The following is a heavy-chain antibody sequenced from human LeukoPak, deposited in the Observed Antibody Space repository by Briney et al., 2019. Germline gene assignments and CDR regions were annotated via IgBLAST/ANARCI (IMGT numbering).Heavy chain of an antibody. D-gene: IGHD2-15*01. CDR3: ARGYCSGGSCYSYYYYNYMDV. CDR2: INYSGST. V-gene: IGHV4-39*01. CDR1: GGSISSSFYY. J-gene: IGHJ6*03. Sequence: SETLSLTCTVSGGSISSSFYYWGWIRQPPGKGLERIGSINYSGSTYYNPSLKSRVTISVDTSKNQFSLKLSSVTAADTAVYYCARGYCSGGSCYSYYYYNYMDVWGKGTTVTVSS.